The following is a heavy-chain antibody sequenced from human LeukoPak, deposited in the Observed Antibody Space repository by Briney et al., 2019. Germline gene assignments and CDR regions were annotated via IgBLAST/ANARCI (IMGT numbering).Heavy chain of an antibody. CDR1: GYTFTSYD. Sequence: ASVKVSCXASGYTFTSYDINWVRQATGQGLVWMGWMNPNSGNTGYAQKFQGRVTMTRNTSISTAYMELSSLRSEDTAVYYCARAPPSSSYQFDYWGQGTLVTVSS. D-gene: IGHD3-16*02. CDR2: MNPNSGNT. CDR3: ARAPPSSSYQFDY. V-gene: IGHV1-8*01. J-gene: IGHJ4*02.